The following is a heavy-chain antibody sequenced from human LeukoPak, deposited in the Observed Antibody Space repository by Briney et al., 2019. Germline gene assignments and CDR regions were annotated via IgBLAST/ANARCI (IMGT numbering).Heavy chain of an antibody. CDR3: AKLVVVTALFDY. Sequence: GRSLRLSCAASGFTFSSYGMHWVRQAPGKGLEWVAVISYDGSNKYYADSVKGRFTISRDNSKNTLYLQMNSLRAEDTAVYYCAKLVVVTALFDYWGQGTLVTVSS. J-gene: IGHJ4*02. D-gene: IGHD2-21*02. V-gene: IGHV3-30*18. CDR1: GFTFSSYG. CDR2: ISYDGSNK.